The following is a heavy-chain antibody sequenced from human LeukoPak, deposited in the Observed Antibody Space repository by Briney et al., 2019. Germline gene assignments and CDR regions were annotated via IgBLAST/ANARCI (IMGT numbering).Heavy chain of an antibody. D-gene: IGHD3-22*01. V-gene: IGHV3-21*01. J-gene: IGHJ4*02. CDR1: GFTFSSYS. CDR2: ISSSSSYI. Sequence: PGGSLRLSCAASGFTFSSYSMNWVRQAPGKGLEWVSSISSSSSYIYYADSVKGRFTISRDNAKNSLYLQMNSLRAEDTAVYYCARVPVRYYDSSGSRDYWGQGTLVTVSS. CDR3: ARVPVRYYDSSGSRDY.